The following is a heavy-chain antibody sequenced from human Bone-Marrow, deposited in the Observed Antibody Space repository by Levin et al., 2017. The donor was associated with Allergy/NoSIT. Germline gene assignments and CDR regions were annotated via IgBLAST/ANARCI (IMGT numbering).Heavy chain of an antibody. Sequence: SLRLSCAVSGFTVSNNYMSWVRQAPGKGLEWVSLIYSDGTIDYADSVKGRFTISRDNSKNTLSLQMNSLTADDTAVYYCAGGPRRSYWGQGTLVTVSS. CDR1: GFTVSNNY. CDR3: AGGPRRSY. CDR2: IYSDGTI. J-gene: IGHJ4*02. V-gene: IGHV3-53*01. D-gene: IGHD3-16*01.